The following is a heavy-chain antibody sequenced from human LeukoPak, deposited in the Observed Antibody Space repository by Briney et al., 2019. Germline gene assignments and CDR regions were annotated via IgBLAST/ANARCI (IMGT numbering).Heavy chain of an antibody. J-gene: IGHJ4*02. CDR2: INPNSGGT. V-gene: IGHV1-2*06. Sequence: ASLKVSCEASGYTLTGYFMHWVRQAPGQGLEWMGRINPNSGGTNYAQKFQGRVTMTRDTSISTAYMEVSRLRSDDTAVYYCARGFAYYYDSSGLGYWGQGTLVTVSS. CDR1: GYTLTGYF. D-gene: IGHD3-22*01. CDR3: ARGFAYYYDSSGLGY.